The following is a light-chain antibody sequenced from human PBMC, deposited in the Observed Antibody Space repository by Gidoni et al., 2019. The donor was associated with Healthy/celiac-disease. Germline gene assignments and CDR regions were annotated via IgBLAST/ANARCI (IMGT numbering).Light chain of an antibody. V-gene: IGLV1-47*01. CDR2: RNN. CDR3: AAWDDSLSGLWV. CDR1: SANIGSNY. J-gene: IGLJ3*02. Sequence: SLPTHPPSASGPPVQSVTIPCSGSSANIGSNYVYWYQQLPGTAPKLLIYRNNQRPSGVPDRFSGSKSGTSASLAISGLRSEDEADYYCAAWDDSLSGLWVFGGGTKLTVL.